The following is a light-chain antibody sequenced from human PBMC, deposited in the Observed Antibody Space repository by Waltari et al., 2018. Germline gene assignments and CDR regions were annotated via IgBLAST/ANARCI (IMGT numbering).Light chain of an antibody. J-gene: IGLJ3*02. CDR3: SSYTSSGTWV. CDR2: DVS. V-gene: IGLV2-14*01. CDR1: SSDVGGYNY. Sequence: QSALTQPASVSGSPGPSITIACTATSSDVGGYNYVAWFQQHPGKAPKLMIYDVSTRPSGVSNRFSASKSGNTASLTISGLQAEDEADYYCSSYTSSGTWVFGGGTKLTVL.